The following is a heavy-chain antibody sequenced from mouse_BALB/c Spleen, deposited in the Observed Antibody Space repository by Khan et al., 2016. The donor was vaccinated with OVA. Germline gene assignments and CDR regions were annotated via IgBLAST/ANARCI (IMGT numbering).Heavy chain of an antibody. Sequence: EVQLQESGPGLVKPSQSLSLTCTVAGYSITSDYAWNWIRQFPGNKLEWMGYISYSGSTGYNPSLKSRISITRDTSKNQVFLQLNSVTTEDTATYYCASELGRYYAMDYWGQGTSVTVSS. V-gene: IGHV3-2*02. D-gene: IGHD4-1*01. CDR1: GYSITSDYA. J-gene: IGHJ4*01. CDR2: ISYSGST. CDR3: ASELGRYYAMDY.